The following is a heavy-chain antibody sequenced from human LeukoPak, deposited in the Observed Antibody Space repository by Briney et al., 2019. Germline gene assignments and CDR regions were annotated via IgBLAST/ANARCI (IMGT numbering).Heavy chain of an antibody. Sequence: SETLSLTCAVYGGSFSDYYWTWIRQPPGKGLEWIGEINHSGSTNYNPSLKSRVTMSVDKSKNQFSLKLSSVTAADMAVYYCAITPYGSGTFDYWGQGTLVTVSS. D-gene: IGHD3-10*01. CDR2: INHSGST. V-gene: IGHV4-34*01. J-gene: IGHJ4*02. CDR1: GGSFSDYY. CDR3: AITPYGSGTFDY.